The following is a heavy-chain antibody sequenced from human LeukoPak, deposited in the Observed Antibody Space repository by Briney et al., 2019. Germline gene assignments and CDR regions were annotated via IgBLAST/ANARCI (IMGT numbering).Heavy chain of an antibody. CDR1: GGSVSSSICY. J-gene: IGHJ4*02. D-gene: IGHD3-9*01. CDR3: ASRNDILPGYVFDF. Sequence: SETLSLTCTVSGGSVSSSICYWGWIRQPPGKGLVWIGSIYYSGRTSYNPSLKSRVTISVDTSKNQFSLKLTSVTAADTAVYYCASRNDILPGYVFDFWGQGTLVTVSS. CDR2: IYYSGRT. V-gene: IGHV4-39*01.